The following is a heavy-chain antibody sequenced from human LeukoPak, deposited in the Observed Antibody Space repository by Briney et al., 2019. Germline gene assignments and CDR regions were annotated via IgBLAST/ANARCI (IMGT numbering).Heavy chain of an antibody. CDR3: ARGLLPSIAAAGTGWYFDY. J-gene: IGHJ4*02. D-gene: IGHD6-13*01. Sequence: ASVKVSCKASGYTFTSYGISWVRQATGQGLEWMGWMNPNSGNKGYAQKFQGRVTITLNTSISTAYMELRSLSSEDTAVYYCARGLLPSIAAAGTGWYFDYWGQGTLVTVSS. CDR2: MNPNSGNK. V-gene: IGHV1-8*03. CDR1: GYTFTSYG.